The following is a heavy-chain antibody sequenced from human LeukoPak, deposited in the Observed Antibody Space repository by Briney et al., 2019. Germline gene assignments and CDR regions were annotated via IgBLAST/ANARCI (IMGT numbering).Heavy chain of an antibody. D-gene: IGHD2-21*01. CDR2: IYHSGST. Sequence: SETLSLTCAVSAGSISSGGYSWSWIRQPPGKGLEWIGYIYHSGSTYYNPSLKSRVTISVDRSKNQFSLKLSSVTAADTAVYYCARYSPYRCMDVWGQGTTVTVSS. V-gene: IGHV4-30-2*01. CDR1: AGSISSGGYS. J-gene: IGHJ6*02. CDR3: ARYSPYRCMDV.